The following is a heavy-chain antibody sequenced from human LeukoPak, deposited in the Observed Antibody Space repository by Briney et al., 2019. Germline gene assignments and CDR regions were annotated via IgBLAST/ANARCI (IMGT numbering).Heavy chain of an antibody. CDR3: ALLGKYLTGY. D-gene: IGHD2-2*01. CDR2: IIPIFGTA. V-gene: IGHV1-69*13. J-gene: IGHJ4*02. CDR1: GGTFSSYA. Sequence: AASVKVSCKASGGTFSSYAISWVRQAPGQGLEWMGGIIPIFGTANYAQKFQGRVTITADESTSTAYMELSSLRSEDTAVYYCALLGKYLTGYWGQGTLVTVSS.